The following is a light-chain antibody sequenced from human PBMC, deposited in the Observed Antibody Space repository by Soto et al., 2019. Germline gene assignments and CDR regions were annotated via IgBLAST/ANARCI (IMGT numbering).Light chain of an antibody. V-gene: IGLV2-23*02. CDR2: EVN. CDR1: SSDVGSHNL. Sequence: QSALTQPASVSGSPGQSITISCTGTSSDVGSHNLVSWYQQHPGKAPKLIIYEVNKRPSGVSNRFSGSKSGNTASLTIFGLETEDEADYYCCSFAGRGTDVFGTGTKVTVL. J-gene: IGLJ1*01. CDR3: CSFAGRGTDV.